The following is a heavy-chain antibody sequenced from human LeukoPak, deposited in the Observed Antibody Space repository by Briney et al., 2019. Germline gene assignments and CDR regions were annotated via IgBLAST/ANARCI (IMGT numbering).Heavy chain of an antibody. CDR2: MAHSGST. CDR1: GGSISSSNYL. D-gene: IGHD2-2*01. J-gene: IGHJ4*02. CDR3: ARVKYCSSTSCWRFVFDY. Sequence: SETLSLTCSVSGGSISSSNYLWAWIRQPPGKGLEWIGNMAHSGSTNYNPSLKSRVTISVDTSKNQFSLKLSSVTAADTAVYYCARVKYCSSTSCWRFVFDYWGQGTLVTVSS. V-gene: IGHV4-39*07.